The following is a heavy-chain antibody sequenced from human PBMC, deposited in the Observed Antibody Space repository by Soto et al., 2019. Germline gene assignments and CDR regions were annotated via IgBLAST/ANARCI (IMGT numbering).Heavy chain of an antibody. CDR3: ARFVRSCSGTTCYTRADV. V-gene: IGHV5-51*01. CDR1: GYSFTSYW. Sequence: GESLKISCKGSGYSFTSYWIGWVRQMPGKGLEWMGIIYPGDSDTRYSPSFQGQVTISADKSISTAYLQWSSLKASDTAVYHCARFVRSCSGTTCYTRADVWGQGTTVTVSS. J-gene: IGHJ6*02. D-gene: IGHD2-2*02. CDR2: IYPGDSDT.